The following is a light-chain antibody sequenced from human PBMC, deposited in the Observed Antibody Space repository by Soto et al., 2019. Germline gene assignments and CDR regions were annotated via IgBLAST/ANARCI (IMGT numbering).Light chain of an antibody. CDR1: SSDVGGYIL. V-gene: IGLV2-23*01. J-gene: IGLJ2*01. Sequence: QSALTQPASVSGSPGQSITISCTGTSSDVGGYILVSWYQQEPGKAPKLMIYEGSKRPSGVSNRFSGSKSGNTASLTISGLQAEDEAHYYCCSYVGGDTYLIFGGGTPLTVL. CDR2: EGS. CDR3: CSYVGGDTYLI.